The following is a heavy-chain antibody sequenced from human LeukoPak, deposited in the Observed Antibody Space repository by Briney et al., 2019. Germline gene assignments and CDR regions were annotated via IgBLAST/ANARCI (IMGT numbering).Heavy chain of an antibody. CDR1: GYSFTSYW. J-gene: IGHJ6*02. CDR2: IDPSDSYT. D-gene: IGHD5-18*01. CDR3: ARHGRPDTAMDSNYYYYGMDV. Sequence: GESLKISCKGSGYSFTSYWISRVRQMPGKGLEWMGRIDPSDSYTNYSPSFQGHVTISADKSISTAYLQWSSLKASDTAMYYCARHGRPDTAMDSNYYYYGMDVWGQGTTVTVSS. V-gene: IGHV5-10-1*01.